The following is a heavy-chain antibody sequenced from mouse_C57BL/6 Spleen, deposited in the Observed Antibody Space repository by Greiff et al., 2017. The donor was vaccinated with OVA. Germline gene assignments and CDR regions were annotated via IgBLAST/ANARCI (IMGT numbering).Heavy chain of an antibody. D-gene: IGHD2-12*01. CDR2: IWSGGST. CDR3: ARNPFYDGTWFAY. Sequence: VHLVESGPGLVQPSQSLSITCTVSGFSLTSYGVHWVRQSPGKGLEWLGVIWSGGSTDYNAAFISRLSISKDNSKSQVFFKMNSLQADDTAIYYCARNPFYDGTWFAYWGQGTLVTVSA. J-gene: IGHJ3*01. CDR1: GFSLTSYG. V-gene: IGHV2-2*01.